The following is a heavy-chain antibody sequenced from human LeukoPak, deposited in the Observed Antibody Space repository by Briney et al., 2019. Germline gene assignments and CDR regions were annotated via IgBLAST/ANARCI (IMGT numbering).Heavy chain of an antibody. D-gene: IGHD2-2*01. CDR1: GGSISSSSYY. CDR3: AREKNVEYCSSTSCYFDY. V-gene: IGHV4-39*02. Sequence: PSETLSLTCTVSGGSISSSSYYWGWIRQPPGKGLEWIGSIYYSGSTYYNPSLKSRVAISVDTSKNQFSLKLSSVTAADTAVYYCAREKNVEYCSSTSCYFDYWGQGTLVTVSS. J-gene: IGHJ4*02. CDR2: IYYSGST.